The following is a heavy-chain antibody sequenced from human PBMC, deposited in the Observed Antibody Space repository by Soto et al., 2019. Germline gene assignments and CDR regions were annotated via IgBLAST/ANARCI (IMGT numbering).Heavy chain of an antibody. CDR3: AKGVEIVVVTAILDY. CDR2: ISGSGGST. V-gene: IGHV3-23*01. CDR1: GFTFSSYA. J-gene: IGHJ4*02. Sequence: GGSLRLSCAASGFTFSSYAMSWVRQAPGKGLEWVSAISGSGGSTYYADSVKGRFTISRDNSKNTLYLQMNSLRAEDTAVYYCAKGVEIVVVTAILDYWGQGTLVTVSS. D-gene: IGHD2-21*02.